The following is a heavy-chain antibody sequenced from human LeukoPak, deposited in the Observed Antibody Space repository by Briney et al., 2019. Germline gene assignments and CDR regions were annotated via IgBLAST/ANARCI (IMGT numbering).Heavy chain of an antibody. CDR1: GGSISSYY. J-gene: IGHJ3*02. CDR3: ARDSSSWASGAFDI. V-gene: IGHV4-4*07. D-gene: IGHD6-13*01. Sequence: SETLSLTCTVSGGSISSYYWSWIRQPAGKGLEWIGRIYTSGSTNYNPSLKSRVTMSVDTSKNQFSLKLSSVTAADTAVYYRARDSSSWASGAFDIWGQGTMVTVSS. CDR2: IYTSGST.